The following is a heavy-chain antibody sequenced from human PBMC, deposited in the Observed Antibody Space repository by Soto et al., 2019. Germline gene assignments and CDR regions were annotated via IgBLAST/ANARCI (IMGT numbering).Heavy chain of an antibody. J-gene: IGHJ3*02. Sequence: SETLSLTCAVSGGSISSSNWWSWVRQPPGKGLEWIGEIYHSGSTNYNPSLKSRVTISVDKSKNQFSLKLSSVTAADTAVYYCAGAVSEYSTLRAAFDIWGQGTMVTVSS. CDR2: IYHSGST. D-gene: IGHD6-6*01. CDR1: GGSISSSNW. CDR3: AGAVSEYSTLRAAFDI. V-gene: IGHV4-4*02.